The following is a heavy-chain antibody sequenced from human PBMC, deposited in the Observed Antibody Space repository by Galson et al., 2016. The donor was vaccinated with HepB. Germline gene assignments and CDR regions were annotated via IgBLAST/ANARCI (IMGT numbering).Heavy chain of an antibody. V-gene: IGHV1-46*01. Sequence: SVKVSCKASGYSFTTYYIHWVRLAPGQGLEWRGEMNPSSGSTGYTQKFQGRVTTTADESTSPAYMELSSLRSEDTASDYCARIYLGSHYGYDYWGQGTVVTVSS. J-gene: IGHJ4*02. CDR3: ARIYLGSHYGYDY. CDR2: MNPSSGST. CDR1: GYSFTTYY. D-gene: IGHD3-10*01.